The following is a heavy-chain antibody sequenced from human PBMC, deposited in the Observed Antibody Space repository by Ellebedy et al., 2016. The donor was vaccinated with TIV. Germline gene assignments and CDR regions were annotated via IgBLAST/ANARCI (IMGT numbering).Heavy chain of an antibody. Sequence: GGSLRLSCAASGFTVGNNFMSWVRQAPGKGLEWVSLIYSGGSTDYADSVKGRFTISRDNAKNSLYLQMNSLRAEDTAVYYCARGKIYSGSYYSAFDIWGQGTMVTVSS. CDR1: GFTVGNNF. J-gene: IGHJ3*02. CDR3: ARGKIYSGSYYSAFDI. V-gene: IGHV3-53*01. CDR2: IYSGGST. D-gene: IGHD1-26*01.